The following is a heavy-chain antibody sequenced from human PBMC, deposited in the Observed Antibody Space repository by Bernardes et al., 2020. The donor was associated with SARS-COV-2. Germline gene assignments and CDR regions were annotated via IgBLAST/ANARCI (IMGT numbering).Heavy chain of an antibody. J-gene: IGHJ4*02. CDR3: ARDNLLGEYDTTGYAFDY. D-gene: IGHD3-22*01. V-gene: IGHV4-59*01. CDR2: VYYSGSS. CDR1: GGSISGYY. Sequence: SETLSLTCTVSGGSISGYYWSWIRQTPVKGLEWIGSVYYSGSSNYNPSLKSRVSISIDTSKNQFSLKLSSVSAADTAVYYCARDNLLGEYDTTGYAFDYLYQGTPVT.